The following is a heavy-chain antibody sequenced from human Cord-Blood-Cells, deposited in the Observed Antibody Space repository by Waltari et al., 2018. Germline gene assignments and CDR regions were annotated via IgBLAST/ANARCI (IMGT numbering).Heavy chain of an antibody. V-gene: IGHV5-51*01. CDR3: ARRFSSSSIRAFDI. Sequence: EYMGIIYPGDSDTRYSPSFQGQVTISADKSISTAYLQWSSLKASDTAMYYCARRFSSSSIRAFDIWGQGTMVTVSS. CDR2: IYPGDSDT. D-gene: IGHD6-6*01. J-gene: IGHJ3*02.